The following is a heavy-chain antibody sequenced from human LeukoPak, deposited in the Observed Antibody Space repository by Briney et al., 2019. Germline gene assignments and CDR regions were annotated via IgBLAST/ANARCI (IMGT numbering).Heavy chain of an antibody. CDR1: GFTFSSYS. CDR3: ARVGATVLFGVQY. D-gene: IGHD1-26*01. Sequence: PGGSLRLSCAASGFTFSSYSMNWVHQAPGKGLEWVSSISSSSSYIYYADSVKGRFTISRDNAKNSLYLQMNSLRAEDTAVYYCARVGATVLFGVQYRGQGTLVTVSS. J-gene: IGHJ4*02. CDR2: ISSSSSYI. V-gene: IGHV3-21*01.